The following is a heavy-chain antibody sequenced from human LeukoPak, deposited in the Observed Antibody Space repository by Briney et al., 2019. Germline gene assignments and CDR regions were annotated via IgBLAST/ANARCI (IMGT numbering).Heavy chain of an antibody. Sequence: SETLSLTCAVYGGSFSGYYWSWIRQPPGKGLEWIGEINHSGSTNYNPSLKRRVTISVDTSKNQFSLKLSSVTAADTAVYYCARLDRYYGSGSYNPQNWFDPWGQGTLVTVSS. CDR2: INHSGST. V-gene: IGHV4-34*01. D-gene: IGHD3-10*01. CDR3: ARLDRYYGSGSYNPQNWFDP. J-gene: IGHJ5*02. CDR1: GGSFSGYY.